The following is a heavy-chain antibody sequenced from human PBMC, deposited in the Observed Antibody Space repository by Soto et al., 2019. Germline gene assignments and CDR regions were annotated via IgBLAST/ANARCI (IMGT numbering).Heavy chain of an antibody. CDR1: GFTFSGYW. CDR2: LNSDGSIT. J-gene: IGHJ4*02. V-gene: IGHV3-74*01. Sequence: EVQLVESGGGLVQPGGSLRLSCAASGFTFSGYWMHWVRQSPGKGLVWVSRLNSDGSITSYADSVKGRFTISRDNAKNTLYLQMNSLRAEDTAVYFCARGGAYNGGWVSWVPGTLVTVSS. CDR3: ARGGAYNGGWVS. D-gene: IGHD6-19*01.